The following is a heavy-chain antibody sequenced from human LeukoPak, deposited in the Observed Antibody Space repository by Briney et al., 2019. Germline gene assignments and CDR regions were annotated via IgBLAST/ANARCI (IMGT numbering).Heavy chain of an antibody. CDR2: INTNTGTA. J-gene: IGHJ3*02. CDR3: ASPQRPGGYTYGSHDAFDI. CDR1: GYTFTSYA. Sequence: ASAKVSCKASGYTFTSYAMNWVRQAPGQGLEWMGWINTNTGTATYAQGFTGRFVFSLDTSVTTAYLQITSLKAEDTAVYYCASPQRPGGYTYGSHDAFDIWGQGTMVTVSS. V-gene: IGHV7-4-1*02. D-gene: IGHD5-18*01.